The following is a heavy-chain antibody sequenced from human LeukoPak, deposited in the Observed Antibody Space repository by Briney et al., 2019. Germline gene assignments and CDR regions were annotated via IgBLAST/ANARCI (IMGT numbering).Heavy chain of an antibody. CDR3: AKNFDL. Sequence: SETLSLTCAVYGGSFSGYYWSWIRQPPGKGLEWIGEIHHSGSTNSNPSFKSRVTVSVDTSKNQFSLKLSSVTAADTAVYFCAKNFDLWGRGTLVTVSS. J-gene: IGHJ2*01. V-gene: IGHV4-34*01. CDR2: IHHSGST. CDR1: GGSFSGYY.